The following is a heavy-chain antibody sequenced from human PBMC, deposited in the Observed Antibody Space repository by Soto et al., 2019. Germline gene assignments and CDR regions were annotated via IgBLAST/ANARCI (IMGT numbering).Heavy chain of an antibody. CDR2: IIPFHGVT. Sequence: QVQLVQSGAEVKKPGSSAKVSCKASGGTFSPYTINWVRQAPGQGLEWMGRIIPFHGVTNYAQKFQARVTITADKSTRTAYMELSGLRFEDTAMYYCTRDWEITVSTWSFGGFWGRGTLVTVSS. D-gene: IGHD3-10*01. J-gene: IGHJ4*02. V-gene: IGHV1-69*08. CDR1: GGTFSPYT. CDR3: TRDWEITVSTWSFGGF.